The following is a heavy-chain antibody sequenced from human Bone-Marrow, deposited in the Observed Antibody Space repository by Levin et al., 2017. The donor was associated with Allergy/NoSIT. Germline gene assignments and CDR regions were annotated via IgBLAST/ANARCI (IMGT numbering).Heavy chain of an antibody. J-gene: IGHJ5*02. CDR3: ARGPRIGNARGWFDP. CDR2: IYSGERT. D-gene: IGHD1-14*01. V-gene: IGHV3-66*01. CDR1: GFIVNDHY. Sequence: AGGSLRLSCAASGFIVNDHYMTWVRQAPGKGLECVSVIYSGERTFYSDSVKGRFTISRDNSNNTLYLQMNSLRVEDTAIYYCARGPRIGNARGWFDPWGQGILVTVSS.